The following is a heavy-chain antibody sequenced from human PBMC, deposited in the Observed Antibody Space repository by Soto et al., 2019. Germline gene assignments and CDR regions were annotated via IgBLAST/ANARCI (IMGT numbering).Heavy chain of an antibody. CDR2: INSSSSYT. Sequence: QVQLVESGGGLVKPGGSLRLSCAASGFTFSDYYMSWIRQAPGKGLEWISYINSSSSYTNYADSVTGRFTISRDNAKNSLYLQMNSLSAEDTAVYYCATIIAAAGARRYVDHWGRGTLVTVSS. CDR1: GFTFSDYY. V-gene: IGHV3-11*05. J-gene: IGHJ2*01. CDR3: ATIIAAAGARRYVDH. D-gene: IGHD6-13*01.